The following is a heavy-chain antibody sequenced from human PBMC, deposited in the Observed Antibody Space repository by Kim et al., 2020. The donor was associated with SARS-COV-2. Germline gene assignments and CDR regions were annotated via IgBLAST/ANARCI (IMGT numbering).Heavy chain of an antibody. V-gene: IGHV4-34*13. D-gene: IGHD6-19*01. Sequence: PTLKGRDTISLDKSKNQVSLKLSSVTAADTAVYYCARVGAVAGTHWFDPWGQGTLVTVSS. CDR3: ARVGAVAGTHWFDP. J-gene: IGHJ5*02.